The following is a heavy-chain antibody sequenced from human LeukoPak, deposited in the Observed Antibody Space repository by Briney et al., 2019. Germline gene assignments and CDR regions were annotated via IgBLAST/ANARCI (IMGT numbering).Heavy chain of an antibody. J-gene: IGHJ6*02. CDR3: ARVTYQYGMDV. D-gene: IGHD2-2*01. V-gene: IGHV4-34*01. Sequence: VYGGSFSGYYWSWIRQPPGKGLEWIGEINHSGSTNYNPSLKSRVTISVDTSKNQFSLKLSSVTAADTAVYYCARVTYQYGMDVWGQGTTVTVSS. CDR1: GGSFSGYY. CDR2: INHSGST.